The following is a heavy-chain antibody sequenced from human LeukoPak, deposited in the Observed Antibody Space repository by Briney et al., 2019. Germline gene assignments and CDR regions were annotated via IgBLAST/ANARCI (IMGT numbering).Heavy chain of an antibody. CDR3: ARASNCSGGSCYPYIYRIFDY. CDR1: GGSISSGDYY. J-gene: IGHJ4*02. Sequence: SETLSLTCTVSGGSISSGDYYWSWIRQPPGKGLEWIGYIYYSGSTYYNPSLKSRVTISVDTSKNQFSLKLSSVTAADTAVYYCARASNCSGGSCYPYIYRIFDYWGQGTLVTVSS. V-gene: IGHV4-30-4*01. CDR2: IYYSGST. D-gene: IGHD2-15*01.